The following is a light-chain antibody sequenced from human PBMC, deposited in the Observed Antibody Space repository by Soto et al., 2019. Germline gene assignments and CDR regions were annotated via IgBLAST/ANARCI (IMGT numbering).Light chain of an antibody. J-gene: IGKJ1*01. CDR2: GAP. CDR3: HSYDSIPRT. CDR1: QGISEY. Sequence: DIQMAQSPSSLSASIGDRVTITCRASQGISEYLAWYQQRPGNAPNLLIYGAPILQSGVPARFSGSGSGPHFPLTISRLQPEDVATYYCHSYDSIPRTFGQGTPVEIK. V-gene: IGKV1-27*01.